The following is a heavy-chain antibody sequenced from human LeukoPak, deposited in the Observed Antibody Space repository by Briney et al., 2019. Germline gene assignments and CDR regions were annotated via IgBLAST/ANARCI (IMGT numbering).Heavy chain of an antibody. CDR1: GISLSNYG. CDR3: AKRGVVIRVILVGFHKEAYYFDS. J-gene: IGHJ4*02. CDR2: LSGSGGGT. D-gene: IGHD3-10*01. V-gene: IGHV3-23*01. Sequence: QQGGYLRLSCAVSGISLSNYGMSWVRQAPGKGLEWVAGLSGSGGGTNYADSVKGRFTISRDNAKNTLYLQMNSLRAEDTAVYFCAKRGVVIRVILVGFHKEAYYFDSWGQGALVTVSS.